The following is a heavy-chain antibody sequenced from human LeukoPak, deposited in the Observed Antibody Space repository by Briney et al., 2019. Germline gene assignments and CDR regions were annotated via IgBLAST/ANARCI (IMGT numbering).Heavy chain of an antibody. CDR1: GFDFRTYA. V-gene: IGHV3-23*01. Sequence: QPGGSLRLSCAASGFDFRTYAISWVRQAPGKGLEWVSAISPDGVYIYYADSVKGRFTNSRDNSKNTVYLQMKSLRVDDTAVYYCARQTPWGDAVGEPLVVANWLDPWGQGSLVTVSS. CDR2: ISPDGVYI. J-gene: IGHJ5*02. D-gene: IGHD1-14*01. CDR3: ARQTPWGDAVGEPLVVANWLDP.